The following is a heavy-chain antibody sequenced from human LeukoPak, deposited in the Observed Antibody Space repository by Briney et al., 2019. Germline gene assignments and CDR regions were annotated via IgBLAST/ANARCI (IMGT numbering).Heavy chain of an antibody. V-gene: IGHV4-61*02. CDR1: GGSISSGSYY. CDR3: ARSVDTAMVASGGYFDY. D-gene: IGHD5-18*01. J-gene: IGHJ4*02. Sequence: SETLSLTCTVSGGSISSGSYYWSWIRQPAGKGLERIGRIYTSGSTNYNPSLRSRVTISVDTSKNQFSLKLSSVTAADTAVYYCARSVDTAMVASGGYFDYWGQGTLVTVSS. CDR2: IYTSGST.